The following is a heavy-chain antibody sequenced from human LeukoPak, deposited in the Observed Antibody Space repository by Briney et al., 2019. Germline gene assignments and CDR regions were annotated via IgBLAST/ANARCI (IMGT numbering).Heavy chain of an antibody. V-gene: IGHV4-4*07. D-gene: IGHD5-12*01. CDR1: GGSISSYY. J-gene: IGHJ4*02. Sequence: SETLSLTCTVSGGSISSYYWSWIRQPAGKGLEWIGRIYTSGSTNYNPSLKSRVTMSVDTSKNQFSLKLSSVTAADTAVYYCVRGGDYGSAYDYFRYWGQGTLVSVSS. CDR2: IYTSGST. CDR3: VRGGDYGSAYDYFRY.